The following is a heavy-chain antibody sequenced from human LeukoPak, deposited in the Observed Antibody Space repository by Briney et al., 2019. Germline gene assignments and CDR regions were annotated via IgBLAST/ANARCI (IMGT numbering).Heavy chain of an antibody. V-gene: IGHV1-2*02. J-gene: IGHJ5*02. D-gene: IGHD6-13*01. CDR1: GYTFTGYY. CDR2: INPNSGGT. Sequence: ASVKVSCKASGYTFTGYYMHWVRQAPGQGLEWMGWINPNSGGTNYAQKFQSRVTMTRDTSISTAYMELSRLRSDDTAVYYCARVRKSSSSNWFDPWGQGTLVTVSS. CDR3: ARVRKSSSSNWFDP.